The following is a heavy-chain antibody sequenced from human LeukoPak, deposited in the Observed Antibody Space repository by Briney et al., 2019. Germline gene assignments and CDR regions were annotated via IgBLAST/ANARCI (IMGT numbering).Heavy chain of an antibody. CDR3: AKDRAQQLVLDF. CDR2: ISGGGVST. J-gene: IGHJ4*02. D-gene: IGHD6-13*01. Sequence: PGGSLRLSCAASGFTFSGYAMTWVRQPPGKGLEWVSAISGGGVSTYYADSVKGRFTISRDNSKNTLFLQMNSLRAEDTAVYYCAKDRAQQLVLDFWGQGTLVTVSS. V-gene: IGHV3-23*01. CDR1: GFTFSGYA.